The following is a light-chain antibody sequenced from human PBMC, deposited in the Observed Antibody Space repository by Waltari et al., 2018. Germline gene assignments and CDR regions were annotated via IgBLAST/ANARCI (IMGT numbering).Light chain of an antibody. V-gene: IGKV4-1*01. Sequence: DIVMTQSPDSLAVSLGERATINCKSSQSLLYSSNNKNYLAWYQQKPGQSPKLLISWASTRQSGVPDRFRGSGSGTDFTLTISSLQAADVAVYYCQQYFDTRGEPTFGQGTKLEIK. CDR2: WAS. J-gene: IGKJ2*01. CDR3: QQYFDTRGEPT. CDR1: QSLLYSSNNKNY.